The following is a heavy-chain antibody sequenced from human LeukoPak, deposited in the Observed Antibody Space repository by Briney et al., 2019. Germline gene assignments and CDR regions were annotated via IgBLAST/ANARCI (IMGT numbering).Heavy chain of an antibody. CDR3: ARSRLANAMDV. Sequence: SETLSLTCTVSGGSISSGSYYWSWIRQPAGKGLEWIGRIYTSGSTNYNPSLKSRVTISVDTSKNQFSLKLSAVTAAHTAVYYCARSRLANAMDVWGKGTTVTVSS. CDR1: GGSISSGSYY. CDR2: IYTSGST. V-gene: IGHV4-61*02. J-gene: IGHJ6*03.